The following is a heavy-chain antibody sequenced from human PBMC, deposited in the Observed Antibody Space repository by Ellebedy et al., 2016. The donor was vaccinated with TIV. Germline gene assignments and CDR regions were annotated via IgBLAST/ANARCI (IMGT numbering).Heavy chain of an antibody. J-gene: IGHJ4*02. CDR3: AREAHDWGIDY. CDR1: GFTFANYR. V-gene: IGHV3-21*01. D-gene: IGHD7-27*01. Sequence: PGGSLRLSCGASGFTFANYRMNWVRQAPGKGLEWVSSISSSNRYIYYADSVKGRFTISRDNAENSLYLQMNSLRAEDTAVYYCAREAHDWGIDYWGQGTLVTVSS. CDR2: ISSSNRYI.